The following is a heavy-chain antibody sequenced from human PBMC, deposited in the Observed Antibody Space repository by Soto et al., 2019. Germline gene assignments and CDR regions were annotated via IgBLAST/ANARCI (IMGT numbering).Heavy chain of an antibody. J-gene: IGHJ4*02. CDR1: GYTFTSYA. Sequence: ASVKVSCKASGYTFTSYAMHWVRQAPGQRLEWMGWINAGNGNTKYSQKFQGRVTITRDTSASTAYMELSSLRSEDTAVYYCARAIGIAVAGTFDYWGQGTLVTVSS. D-gene: IGHD6-19*01. CDR3: ARAIGIAVAGTFDY. CDR2: INAGNGNT. V-gene: IGHV1-3*01.